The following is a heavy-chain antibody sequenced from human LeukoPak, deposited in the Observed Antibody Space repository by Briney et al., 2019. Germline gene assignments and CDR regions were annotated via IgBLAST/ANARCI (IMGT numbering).Heavy chain of an antibody. CDR1: GFTFSSYA. CDR3: AKDLGFMVGATTDY. V-gene: IGHV3-23*01. J-gene: IGHJ4*02. CDR2: ISGSSCRP. D-gene: IGHD1-26*01. Sequence: GGSLRLSCAASGFTFSSYAMSWVRQAPGKGLEWVSAISGSSCRPSYADSVKGRSTISRDNSKHPLYLQMNSLRAEDTAVYYCAKDLGFMVGATTDYWGQGTLVTASS.